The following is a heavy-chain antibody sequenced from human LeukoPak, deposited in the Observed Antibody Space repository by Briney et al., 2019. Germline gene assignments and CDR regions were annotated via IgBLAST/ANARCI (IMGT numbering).Heavy chain of an antibody. CDR3: AREGVGATTGDY. Sequence: VKVSCKASGYTFTSYYMHWVRQAPGQGLEWMGIINPSGGSTSYAQKFQGRVAMTRDTSTSTVYMELSSLRSEDTAVYYCAREGVGATTGDYWGQGTLVTVSS. CDR2: INPSGGST. D-gene: IGHD1-26*01. V-gene: IGHV1-46*01. CDR1: GYTFTSYY. J-gene: IGHJ4*02.